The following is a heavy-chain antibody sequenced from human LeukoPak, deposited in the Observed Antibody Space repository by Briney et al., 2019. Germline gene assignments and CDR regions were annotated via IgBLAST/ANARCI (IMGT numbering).Heavy chain of an antibody. CDR1: GGSISSSSYY. J-gene: IGHJ4*02. D-gene: IGHD1-26*01. V-gene: IGHV4-39*07. CDR2: IYYSGST. Sequence: KTSETLSLTCTVSGGSISSSSYYWGWIRQPPGKGLEWIGSIYYSGSTYYNPSLKSRVTISVDTSKNQFSLKLSSVTAADTAVYYCAGGYWGATGDYWGQGTLVTVSS. CDR3: AGGYWGATGDY.